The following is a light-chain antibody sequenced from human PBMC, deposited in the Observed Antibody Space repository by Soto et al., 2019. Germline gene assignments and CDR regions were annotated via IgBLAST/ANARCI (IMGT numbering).Light chain of an antibody. V-gene: IGKV1-5*03. Sequence: DIPMTQSPSTLSASVGDRVTITCRASQSISSWLAWYQQKPGKAPKLLIYKASSLESGVPSRFSGSGSGTEFTLTISSLQPDDFATYYCQQYNSYPPWTFGQGTKVEIK. J-gene: IGKJ1*01. CDR1: QSISSW. CDR3: QQYNSYPPWT. CDR2: KAS.